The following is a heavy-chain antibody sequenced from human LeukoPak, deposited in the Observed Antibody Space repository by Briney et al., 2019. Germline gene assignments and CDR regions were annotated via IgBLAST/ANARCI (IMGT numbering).Heavy chain of an antibody. CDR2: IYYSGST. V-gene: IGHV4-30-4*01. Sequence: SETLSLTCTVSGGSISSGDYYWSWIRQPPGKGLEWIGYIYYSGSTYYNPSLKSRVTISVDTSKNQFSLKLSSVTAADTAVYYCARGPTYYYDSSGEGVAFDIWGQGTMVTVSS. D-gene: IGHD3-22*01. CDR1: GGSISSGDYY. CDR3: ARGPTYYYDSSGEGVAFDI. J-gene: IGHJ3*02.